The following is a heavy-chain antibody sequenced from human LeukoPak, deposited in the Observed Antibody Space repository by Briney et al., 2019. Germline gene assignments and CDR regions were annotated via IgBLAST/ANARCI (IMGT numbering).Heavy chain of an antibody. CDR3: ASDRIEVDAFDI. V-gene: IGHV4-38-2*02. CDR2: LYLSGST. J-gene: IGHJ3*02. D-gene: IGHD2-15*01. Sequence: SETLSLTCTVSGYSISSGYYWGWIRQPPGKGLEWIGTLYLSGSTSYNPSLKSRVTVSADTSKNQFSLKLSSVTAADTAVYYCASDRIEVDAFDIWGQGTMVTVSS. CDR1: GYSISSGYY.